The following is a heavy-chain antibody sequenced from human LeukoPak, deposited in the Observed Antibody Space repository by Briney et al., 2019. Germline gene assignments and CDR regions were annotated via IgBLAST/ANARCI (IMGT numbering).Heavy chain of an antibody. V-gene: IGHV4-4*07. CDR1: NGSINEHY. Sequence: PSETLSLTCTVSNGSINEHYWSWVRQTAGKGLEWTGRIYVSGNSNYNPSLKSRVTMSVEESKNQISLKLRSVTAADTAVYYCARVGGLSAYYYYMDVWGKGTTVTVS. CDR3: ARVGGLSAYYYYMDV. D-gene: IGHD3/OR15-3a*01. CDR2: IYVSGNS. J-gene: IGHJ6*03.